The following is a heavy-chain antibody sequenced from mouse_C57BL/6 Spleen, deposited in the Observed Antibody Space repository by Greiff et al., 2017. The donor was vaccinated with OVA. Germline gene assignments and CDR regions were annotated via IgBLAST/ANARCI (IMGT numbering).Heavy chain of an antibody. CDR1: GYSITSGYY. J-gene: IGHJ1*03. CDR3: ARDI. Sequence: EVKLMESGPGLVKPSQSLSLTCSVTGYSITSGYYWNWIRQFPGNKLEWMGYISYDGSNNYNPSLKNRISITRDTSKNQFFLKLNSVTTEDTATYYCARDIWGTGTTVTVSS. CDR2: ISYDGSN. V-gene: IGHV3-6*01.